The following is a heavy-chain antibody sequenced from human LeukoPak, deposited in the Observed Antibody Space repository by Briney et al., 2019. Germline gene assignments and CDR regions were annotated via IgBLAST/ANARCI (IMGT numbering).Heavy chain of an antibody. D-gene: IGHD3-16*01. J-gene: IGHJ4*02. V-gene: IGHV3-30*18. Sequence: SGGSLRLSCAGSGFTFSSYGMHWVRQSPGKGLEWVALISPDGRSEYYAGSVKGRFTISRDNSKSTVYLEMNSLRPEDTALYYCAKDYGGVSNFWGQGTLVTVSS. CDR1: GFTFSSYG. CDR2: ISPDGRSE. CDR3: AKDYGGVSNF.